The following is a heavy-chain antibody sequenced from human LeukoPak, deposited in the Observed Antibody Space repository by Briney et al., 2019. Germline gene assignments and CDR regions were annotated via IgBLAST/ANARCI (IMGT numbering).Heavy chain of an antibody. Sequence: TGGSLRLPCAASGFTFDDYAMHWVRQAPGKGLEWVSGISWNSGSIGYADSVKGRFTISRDNAKNSLYLQMNSLRAEDTALYYCAKDMVPVMALDAFDIWGQGTMVTVSS. J-gene: IGHJ3*02. CDR2: ISWNSGSI. V-gene: IGHV3-9*01. CDR1: GFTFDDYA. D-gene: IGHD3-16*01. CDR3: AKDMVPVMALDAFDI.